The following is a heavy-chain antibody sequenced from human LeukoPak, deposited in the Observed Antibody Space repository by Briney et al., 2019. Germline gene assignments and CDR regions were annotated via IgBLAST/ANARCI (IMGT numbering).Heavy chain of an antibody. V-gene: IGHV1-8*01. CDR2: MNPNSGNT. Sequence: ASVKVSCKASGYTFTSYDINWVRQATGQGLEWMGWMNPNSGNTGYAQKFQGRVTMTRNTSISTAYMELSSLRSEDTAVYYCARGFHVVAATMAVEDYWGQGTLVTVSS. D-gene: IGHD2-15*01. CDR1: GYTFTSYD. J-gene: IGHJ4*02. CDR3: ARGFHVVAATMAVEDY.